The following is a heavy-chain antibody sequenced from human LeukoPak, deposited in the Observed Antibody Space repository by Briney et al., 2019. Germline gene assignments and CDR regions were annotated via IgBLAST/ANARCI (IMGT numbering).Heavy chain of an antibody. CDR3: ARRLTEYCTNGVCYWFDY. CDR2: IYYSGST. Sequence: SETLCLTCTVSGGSISSSSYYWGWIRQPPGKGLEWIGSIYYSGSTYYNPSLKSRVTISVDTSKNQFSLKLSSVTAADTAVYYCARRLTEYCTNGVCYWFDYWGQGTLVTVSS. J-gene: IGHJ4*02. D-gene: IGHD2-8*01. V-gene: IGHV4-39*01. CDR1: GGSISSSSYY.